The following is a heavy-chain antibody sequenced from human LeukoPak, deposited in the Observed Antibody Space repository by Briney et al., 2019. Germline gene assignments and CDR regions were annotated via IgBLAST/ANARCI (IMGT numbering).Heavy chain of an antibody. J-gene: IGHJ4*02. Sequence: ASVKVSCKASGYTFTSYYMHWVRQAPGQGLEWMGIINPSGGSTSYAQKFQGRVTMTRDTSTSTAYMELSSLRSEDTAVYYCASSYYDSSGYYYLFDYWGQGTLVTVSS. CDR3: ASSYYDSSGYYYLFDY. V-gene: IGHV1-46*01. CDR1: GYTFTSYY. D-gene: IGHD3-22*01. CDR2: INPSGGST.